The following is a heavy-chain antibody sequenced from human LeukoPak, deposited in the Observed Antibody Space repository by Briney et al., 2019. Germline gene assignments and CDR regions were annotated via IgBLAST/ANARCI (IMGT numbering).Heavy chain of an antibody. V-gene: IGHV3-33*01. CDR3: ARESIPYYYGSGWFDY. CDR2: IWYDGSNK. J-gene: IGHJ4*02. Sequence: VXVIWYDGSNKYYADSVKGRFTISRDNSKNTLYLQMNSLRAEDTAVYYCARESIPYYYGSGWFDYWGQGTLVTVSS. D-gene: IGHD3-10*01.